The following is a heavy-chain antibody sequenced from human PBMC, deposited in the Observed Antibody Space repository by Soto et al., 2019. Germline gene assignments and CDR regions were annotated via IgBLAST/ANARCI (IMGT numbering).Heavy chain of an antibody. CDR3: TKEVIQFWPQMYSFDY. D-gene: IGHD5-18*01. CDR2: ISYDGNNK. V-gene: IGHV3-30*18. CDR1: GFTFGAYV. J-gene: IGHJ4*02. Sequence: PGGSLRLSCAASGFTFGAYVMHWVRQAPGKGLEWVAHISYDGNNKYYADSVKGRFTISRDNFKNTLYLQMSSLRTDDTAVYYCTKEVIQFWPQMYSFDYWGQGTLVTVSS.